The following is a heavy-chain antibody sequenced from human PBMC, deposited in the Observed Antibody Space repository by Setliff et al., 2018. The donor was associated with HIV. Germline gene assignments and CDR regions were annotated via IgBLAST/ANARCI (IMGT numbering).Heavy chain of an antibody. CDR2: ISTGGAT. CDR3: ARVLDGNHYDAFNL. D-gene: IGHD1-26*01. V-gene: IGHV4-61*09. CDR1: DASISVGTYY. Sequence: PSETLSLTCSVSDASISVGTYYWSWIRQPAGKGLEWVGQISTGGATDYNSSLKSRVTISLDKSKNQFSLRLNSVTAADTAVYYCARVLDGNHYDAFNLWAQGTTVTVSS. J-gene: IGHJ3*01.